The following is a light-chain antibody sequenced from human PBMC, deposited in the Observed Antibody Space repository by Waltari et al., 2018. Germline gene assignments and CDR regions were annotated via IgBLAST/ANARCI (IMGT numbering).Light chain of an antibody. V-gene: IGLV2-11*01. CDR3: CSYAGRYTFI. Sequence: QSALPQPRSVSGSPGQSVTISCTGTSRDIGGYNYVSWYQQPPGKAPKLMNYDVIVRPAGVPDRFSGSKSGNTAFLTIAGLQSEDEAHYHCCSYAGRYTFIFGGGTKLTVL. CDR2: DVI. CDR1: SRDIGGYNY. J-gene: IGLJ2*01.